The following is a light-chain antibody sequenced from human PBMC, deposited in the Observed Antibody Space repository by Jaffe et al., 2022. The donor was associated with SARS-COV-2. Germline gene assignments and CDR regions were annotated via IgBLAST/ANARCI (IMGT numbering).Light chain of an antibody. Sequence: DIQMTQSPSTLSAFVGDRVTITCRASQKISSWLAWYQQKPEKAPKLLIYGASMLESGVPSRFGGSGSGTEFTLTISGLQPDDFGTYYCQQYDNYPYTFGQGTNLKIK. CDR3: QQYDNYPYT. J-gene: IGKJ2*01. V-gene: IGKV1-5*03. CDR1: QKISSW. CDR2: GAS.